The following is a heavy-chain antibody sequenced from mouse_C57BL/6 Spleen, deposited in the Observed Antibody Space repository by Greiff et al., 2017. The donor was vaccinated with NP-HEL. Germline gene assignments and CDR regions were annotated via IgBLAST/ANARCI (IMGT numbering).Heavy chain of an antibody. CDR2: IRLKSDNYAT. Sequence: EVKVVESGGGLVQPGGSMKLSCVASGFTFSNYWMNWVRQSPEKGLEWVAQIRLKSDNYATHYAESVKGRFTISRDDSKSSVYLQMNNLRAEDTGIYYCTAYLPFAYWGQGTLVTVSA. J-gene: IGHJ3*01. V-gene: IGHV6-3*01. CDR1: GFTFSNYW. D-gene: IGHD2-1*01. CDR3: TAYLPFAY.